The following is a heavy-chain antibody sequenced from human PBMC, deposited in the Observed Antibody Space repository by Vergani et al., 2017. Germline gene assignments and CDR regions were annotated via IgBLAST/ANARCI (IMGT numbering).Heavy chain of an antibody. J-gene: IGHJ5*02. Sequence: EVQLEESGGGLVLPGRSLRLSCVASGFTSAGYAMHWVRHAPGKGLEGVSGISWNSNSIGYADSVKGRFTISRDNAKNSLYLQMNSLRAEDTALYYCAKDLGTSSGGGWFDPWGQGTLVTVSS. V-gene: IGHV3-9*02. CDR2: ISWNSNSI. D-gene: IGHD6-6*01. CDR3: AKDLGTSSGGGWFDP. CDR1: GFTSAGYA.